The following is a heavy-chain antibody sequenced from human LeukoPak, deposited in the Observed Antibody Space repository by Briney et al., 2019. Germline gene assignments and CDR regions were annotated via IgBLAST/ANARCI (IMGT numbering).Heavy chain of an antibody. Sequence: PSETLSLTCTVSGGSISSYYWSWIRQPPGKGLEWIGYIYYSGSTYYNPSLKSRVTISVDTSKNQFSLKLSSVTAADTAVYYCARSLGSPTYYYGSGFIWFDPWGQGTLVTVSS. CDR3: ARSLGSPTYYYGSGFIWFDP. D-gene: IGHD3-10*01. J-gene: IGHJ5*02. V-gene: IGHV4-59*12. CDR1: GGSISSYY. CDR2: IYYSGST.